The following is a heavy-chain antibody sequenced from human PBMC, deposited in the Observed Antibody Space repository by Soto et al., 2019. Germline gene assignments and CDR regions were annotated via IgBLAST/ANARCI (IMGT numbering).Heavy chain of an antibody. CDR2: ISGSVGST. D-gene: IGHD6-6*01. J-gene: IGHJ4*02. CDR3: AKDRTIASRNFDS. V-gene: IGHV3-23*01. CDR1: GFPLSDYG. Sequence: GGSLLLSCPGSGFPLSDYGMHWVRQAPGRGLEWVSSISGSVGSTFYADSVKGRFTISRDNSMNTLYLQMNSLRAEDTAVYYCAKDRTIASRNFDSWGQGDLVT.